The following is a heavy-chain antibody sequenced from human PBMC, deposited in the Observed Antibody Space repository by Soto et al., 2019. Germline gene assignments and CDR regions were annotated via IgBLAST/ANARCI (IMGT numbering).Heavy chain of an antibody. Sequence: SGRTLVNPTQNITLTCTFSGFSLTTSGVSGTWIRQPPGKALEWLALIYWDDDKRYSPSLKSRLTITKDTSKNQVVLKMTYMDPVDTATYYCGHSGGYRIIDYWSQGILVTVSS. CDR1: GFSLTTSGVS. CDR2: IYWDDDK. D-gene: IGHD2-15*01. V-gene: IGHV2-5*02. J-gene: IGHJ4*01. CDR3: GHSGGYRIIDY.